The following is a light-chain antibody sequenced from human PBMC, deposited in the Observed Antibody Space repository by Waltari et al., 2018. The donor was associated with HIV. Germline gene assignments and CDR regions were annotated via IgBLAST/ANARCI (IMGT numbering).Light chain of an antibody. CDR2: DVT. Sequence: QSALTQPASVSGSPGQSITISCTGTSSDVGGYNYVSWYQQHPGKAPKLMIYDVTNRPAGVANRCSGSKAGNTASLTISGLQLEDEADYYCSSYTSSSTWVFGGGTKLTVL. CDR1: SSDVGGYNY. V-gene: IGLV2-14*03. CDR3: SSYTSSSTWV. J-gene: IGLJ3*02.